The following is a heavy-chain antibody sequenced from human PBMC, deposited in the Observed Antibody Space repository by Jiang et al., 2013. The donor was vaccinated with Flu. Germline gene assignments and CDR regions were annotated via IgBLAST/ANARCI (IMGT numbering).Heavy chain of an antibody. V-gene: IGHV4-59*01. Sequence: GLVKPSETLSLTCTVSGGSISSYYWSWIRQPPGKGLEWIGYIYYSGSANYNPSLKSRVTISVDTSKNQFSLKLSSVTAADTAVYYCARDNGYYYDSSGSKDYYYYGMDVWGKGTTVTVSS. J-gene: IGHJ6*04. CDR1: GGSISSYY. D-gene: IGHD3-22*01. CDR3: ARDNGYYYDSSGSKDYYYYGMDV. CDR2: IYYSGSA.